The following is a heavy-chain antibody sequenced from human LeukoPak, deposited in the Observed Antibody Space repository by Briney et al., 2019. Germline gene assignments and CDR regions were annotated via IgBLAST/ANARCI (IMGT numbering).Heavy chain of an antibody. V-gene: IGHV4-34*08. J-gene: IGHJ4*02. D-gene: IGHD2-2*01. CDR1: GFTFSNAW. CDR3: AHGTMYQLDY. CDR2: INPSGRT. Sequence: GSLRLSCAASGFTFSNAWMSWVRQAPGKGLEWIGEINPSGRTNYNPSLKSRVTISLHTSKNQFSLRLDSVTAADTAVYYCAHGTMYQLDYWGQGTLVTVSS.